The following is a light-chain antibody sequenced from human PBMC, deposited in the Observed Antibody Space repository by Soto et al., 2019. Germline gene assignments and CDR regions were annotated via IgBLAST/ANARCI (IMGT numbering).Light chain of an antibody. CDR1: QSVSSSY. V-gene: IGKV3-20*01. CDR2: GAS. J-gene: IGKJ4*01. Sequence: EIVLTQSPGTLSLSPGGRATLSCRASQSVSSSYLAWYQQKPGQAPRLLIYGASSRATGIPDRFSGSGSGTDFTLTISRLEPEDFAVYYCQHYGSLVLTFGGGTKVXIK. CDR3: QHYGSLVLT.